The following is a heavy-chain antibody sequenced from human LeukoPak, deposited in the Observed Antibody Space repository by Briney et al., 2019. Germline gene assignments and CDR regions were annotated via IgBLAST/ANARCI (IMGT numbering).Heavy chain of an antibody. V-gene: IGHV4-4*02. Sequence: PSGTLSLTCAVSGGSISSSNWGGWVRQPPGKGLEGIGILYHSGSTNYNPSLKSRVTISVDKSKNQFSLKLSSVTAAETAVDYCARGGDSSSWLYYFDYWGQGTLVTVSS. CDR2: LYHSGST. J-gene: IGHJ4*02. D-gene: IGHD6-13*01. CDR1: GGSISSSNW. CDR3: ARGGDSSSWLYYFDY.